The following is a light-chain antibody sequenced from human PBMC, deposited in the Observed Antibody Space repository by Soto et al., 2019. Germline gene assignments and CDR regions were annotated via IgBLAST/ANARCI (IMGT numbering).Light chain of an antibody. J-gene: IGLJ1*01. Sequence: QPALTQPPSVTGSPGQSITIPCTGTSSDVGSYNLVSWYQQHPGKAPKLMIYEVSKRPSGVSNRFSGSKSGNTASLTISGLQAKDEADYYCCSYAGSSTYVFRTGTKVTV. CDR2: EVS. CDR1: SSDVGSYNL. V-gene: IGLV2-23*02. CDR3: CSYAGSSTYV.